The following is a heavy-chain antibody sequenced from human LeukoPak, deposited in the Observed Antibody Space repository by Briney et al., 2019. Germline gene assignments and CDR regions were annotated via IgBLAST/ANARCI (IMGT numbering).Heavy chain of an antibody. Sequence: PGGSLRLSCAASGFTVSSNYMSWVRQAPGKGLEWVSVIYSGGSPYYADSVKGRFTISRDNSKNTLYLQMNSLRAEDTAVYYCVSTSTAMVTDAFDIWGQGTMVTVSS. V-gene: IGHV3-53*01. CDR3: VSTSTAMVTDAFDI. J-gene: IGHJ3*02. CDR1: GFTVSSNY. D-gene: IGHD5-18*01. CDR2: IYSGGSP.